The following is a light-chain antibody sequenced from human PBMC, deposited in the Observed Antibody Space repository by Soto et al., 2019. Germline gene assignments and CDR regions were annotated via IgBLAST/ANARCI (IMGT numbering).Light chain of an antibody. CDR3: QQYGSSPWT. CDR2: GAS. Sequence: EIVLTQSPGTLSLSPGETATVSCRASQSVSSSYLAGYQQKPGHCPRLLIYGASSRDTGIPDRFGGSGSGTDFTLTSSRLEPEDFAVYYCQQYGSSPWTFGQGTKVDIK. V-gene: IGKV3-20*01. CDR1: QSVSSSY. J-gene: IGKJ1*01.